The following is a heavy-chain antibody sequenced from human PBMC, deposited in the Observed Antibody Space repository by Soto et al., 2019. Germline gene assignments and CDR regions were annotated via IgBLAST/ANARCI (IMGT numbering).Heavy chain of an antibody. CDR3: ARLAARSRRYYYYGMDV. V-gene: IGHV5-51*01. Sequence: PGASLKISCKGSGYSFTSYWIGWVRQMPGKGLEWMGIIYPGDSDTRYSPSFQGQVTISADKSISTAYLQWSSLKASDTAMYYCARLAARSRRYYYYGMDVWGQGTTVTVSS. D-gene: IGHD6-6*01. CDR1: GYSFTSYW. J-gene: IGHJ6*02. CDR2: IYPGDSDT.